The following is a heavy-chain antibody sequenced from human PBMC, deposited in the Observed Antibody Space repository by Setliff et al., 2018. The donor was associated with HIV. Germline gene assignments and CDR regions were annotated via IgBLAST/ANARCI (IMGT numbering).Heavy chain of an antibody. CDR2: TIPMYGTA. Sequence: ASVKVSCKASGGTFSNFAVNWVRQAPGQGLEWMGGTIPMYGTANYAQKFQGRVTISADESTSTAYMELSSLRSEDTAVYYCARSLILGGAFDSWGQETMVTVSS. D-gene: IGHD3-16*01. V-gene: IGHV1-69*13. CDR1: GGTFSNFA. J-gene: IGHJ3*02. CDR3: ARSLILGGAFDS.